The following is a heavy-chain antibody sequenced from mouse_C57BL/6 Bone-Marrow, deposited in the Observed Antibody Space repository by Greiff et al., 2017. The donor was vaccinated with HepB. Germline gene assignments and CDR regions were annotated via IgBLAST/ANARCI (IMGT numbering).Heavy chain of an antibody. J-gene: IGHJ2*01. CDR2: IHPNSGST. D-gene: IGHD1-1*01. CDR3: ARVEITTVVAPYYFDY. CDR1: GYTFTSYW. Sequence: VQLQQPGAELVKPGASVKLSCKASGYTFTSYWMHWVKQRPGQGLEWIGMIHPNSGSTNYNEKFKSKATLTVDKSSSTAYMQLSSLTSEDSAVYYCARVEITTVVAPYYFDYWGQGTTLTVSS. V-gene: IGHV1-64*01.